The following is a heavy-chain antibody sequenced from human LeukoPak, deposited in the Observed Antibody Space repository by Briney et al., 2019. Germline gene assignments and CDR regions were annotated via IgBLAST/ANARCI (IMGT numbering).Heavy chain of an antibody. V-gene: IGHV1-8*01. D-gene: IGHD4-17*01. CDR1: GYTFTSYY. J-gene: IGHJ4*02. Sequence: ASVNVSCKASGYTFTSYYINGVRQATGQGLEWMGWTNPNSGNTGYAQKFQGRVTITRNTSISTVYLELSSLRSEDTAVYYCARGYSVTTELRNDYWGQGTLVTVSS. CDR3: ARGYSVTTELRNDY. CDR2: TNPNSGNT.